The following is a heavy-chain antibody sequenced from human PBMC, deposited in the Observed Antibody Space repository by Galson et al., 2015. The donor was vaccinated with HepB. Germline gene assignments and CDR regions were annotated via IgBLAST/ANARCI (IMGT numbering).Heavy chain of an antibody. D-gene: IGHD3-9*01. CDR1: GGSITNYY. V-gene: IGHV4-59*01. CDR2: ICYSGST. Sequence: SETLSLTCTVSGGSITNYYWNWIRQPPGKGLECIGYICYSGSTNYNPSLKSRVTISVDTSKNQFSLKLNSVTAADTAVYYCARGKYYDILTGYYEYYGMDVWGQGTTVTVSS. CDR3: ARGKYYDILTGYYEYYGMDV. J-gene: IGHJ6*02.